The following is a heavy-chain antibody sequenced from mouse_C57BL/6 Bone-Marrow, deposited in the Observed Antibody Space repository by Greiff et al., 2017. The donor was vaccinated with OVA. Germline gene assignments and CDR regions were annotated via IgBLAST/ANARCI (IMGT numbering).Heavy chain of an antibody. CDR3: ARNPYSNPGAD. V-gene: IGHV1-64*01. D-gene: IGHD2-5*01. Sequence: QVQLQQPGAELVKPGASVKLSCKASGYTFTSYWMHWVKQRPGQGLEWIGMIHPNSGGTNYNEKFKSKATLTADKSSSTAYMQLSSLTSEDSAVYYCARNPYSNPGADWGQGTLVTVSA. CDR2: IHPNSGGT. J-gene: IGHJ3*01. CDR1: GYTFTSYW.